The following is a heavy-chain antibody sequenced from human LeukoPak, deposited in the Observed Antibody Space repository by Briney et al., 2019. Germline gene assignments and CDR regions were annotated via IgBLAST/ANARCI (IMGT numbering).Heavy chain of an antibody. CDR3: ARSSYVYYYDSSGFDY. CDR2: IYYSGST. V-gene: IGHV4-59*08. D-gene: IGHD3-22*01. Sequence: PSETLSLTCTVSGGSISSYYWSWIRQPPGKGLEWIGYIYYSGSTNYNPSLKSRVTISVDTSKNQFSLKLSSVTAADTAVYYCARSSYVYYYDSSGFDYWGQGTLVTVSS. CDR1: GGSISSYY. J-gene: IGHJ4*02.